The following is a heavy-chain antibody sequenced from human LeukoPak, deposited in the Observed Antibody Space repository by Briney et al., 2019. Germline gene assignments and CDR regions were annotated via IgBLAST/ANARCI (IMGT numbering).Heavy chain of an antibody. CDR2: ISAYNGNT. V-gene: IGHV1-18*04. J-gene: IGHJ6*04. Sequence: ASVKVSCKASGYTFTSYGISWVRQAPGQGLEWMGWISAYNGNTNYAQKLQGRVTMTTDTSTSTAYMELRSLRSDDTAVYYCARPSYCSGGSCYSYGMDVWSKGTTVTVSS. CDR3: ARPSYCSGGSCYSYGMDV. CDR1: GYTFTSYG. D-gene: IGHD2-15*01.